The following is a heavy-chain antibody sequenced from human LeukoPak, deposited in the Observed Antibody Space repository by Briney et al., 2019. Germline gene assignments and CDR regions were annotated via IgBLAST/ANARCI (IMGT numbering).Heavy chain of an antibody. V-gene: IGHV3-23*01. CDR2: ISGSGGST. CDR1: GFTFSSYA. CDR3: AKGRGLEPDY. D-gene: IGHD3-3*01. J-gene: IGHJ4*02. Sequence: PGGSLRLSCAASGFTFSSYAMSWVRQAPGKGLEWVSAISGSGGSTYYTDSVKGRFTISRDSSKNTLFLQMDSLRAEDTALYYCAKGRGLEPDYWGQGALVTVSS.